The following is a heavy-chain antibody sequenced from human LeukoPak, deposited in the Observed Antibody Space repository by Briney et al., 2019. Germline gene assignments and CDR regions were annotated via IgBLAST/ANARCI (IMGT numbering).Heavy chain of an antibody. CDR1: GYTFTSYG. Sequence: ASVKVSCKASGYTFTSYGISWVRQAPGQGPEWMGWISAYNGNTNYAQKLQGRVTMTTDTSTSTAYMELRSLRSDDTAVYYCAISDILTGYYSTTFDYWGQGTLVTVSS. J-gene: IGHJ4*02. CDR2: ISAYNGNT. V-gene: IGHV1-18*01. D-gene: IGHD3-9*01. CDR3: AISDILTGYYSTTFDY.